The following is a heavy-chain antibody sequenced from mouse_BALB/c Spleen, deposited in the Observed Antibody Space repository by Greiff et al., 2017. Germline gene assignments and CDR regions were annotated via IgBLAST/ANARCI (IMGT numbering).Heavy chain of an antibody. CDR2: INPYNGDT. D-gene: IGHD1-1*01. Sequence: VHVKQSGPELVKPGASVKISCKASGYSFTGYFMNWVKQSHGKSLEWIGRINPYNGDTFYNQKFKGKATLTVDKSSSTAHMELLSLTSEDSAVYYCGRRKNYGYYAMDYWGQGTSVTVSS. V-gene: IGHV1-37*01. J-gene: IGHJ4*01. CDR3: GRRKNYGYYAMDY. CDR1: GYSFTGYF.